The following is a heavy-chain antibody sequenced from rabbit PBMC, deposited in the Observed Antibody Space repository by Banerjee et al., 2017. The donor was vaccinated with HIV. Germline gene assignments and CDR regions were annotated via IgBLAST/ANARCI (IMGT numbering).Heavy chain of an antibody. J-gene: IGHJ4*01. CDR3: AREWHIVVAGVGYFNL. CDR2: IDPVFGST. CDR1: GFDFSSYY. V-gene: IGHV1S7*01. Sequence: QLKESGGGLVQPGGSLKLSCKASGFDFSSYYMSWVRQAPGKGLEWIGYIDPVFGSTYYASWVNGRFTISSHNAQNTLYLQLNSLTAADTATYFCAREWHIVVAGVGYFNLWGQGTLVTVS. D-gene: IGHD4-1*01.